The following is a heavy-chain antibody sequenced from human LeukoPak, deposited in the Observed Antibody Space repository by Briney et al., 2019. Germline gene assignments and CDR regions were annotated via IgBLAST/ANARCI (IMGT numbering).Heavy chain of an antibody. V-gene: IGHV4-61*02. Sequence: SETLSLTCTVSGGSISSGSYYWSWIRQPAGKGLEWPGRIYTSGSTNYNPSLKSRVTISVDTSKNQFSLKLSSVTAADTAVYYCAGTYCGGDCYSTNFDYWGQGTLVTVSS. J-gene: IGHJ4*02. CDR2: IYTSGST. CDR1: GGSISSGSYY. D-gene: IGHD2-21*02. CDR3: AGTYCGGDCYSTNFDY.